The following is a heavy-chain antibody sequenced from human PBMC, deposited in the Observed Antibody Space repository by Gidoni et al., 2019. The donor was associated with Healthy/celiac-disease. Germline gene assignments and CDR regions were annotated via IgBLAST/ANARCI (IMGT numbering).Heavy chain of an antibody. J-gene: IGHJ4*02. D-gene: IGHD2-15*01. CDR3: TYCSGGSCYWGYFDY. V-gene: IGHV3-73*02. Sequence: EVQLVESGGGLVQPGGSLKLSCAASGFTFSGSAMHWVRQASGKGLEWVGRIRSKANSYATAYAASVKGRFTISRDDSKNTAYLQMNSLKTEDTAVYYCTYCSGGSCYWGYFDYWGQGTLVTVSS. CDR1: GFTFSGSA. CDR2: IRSKANSYAT.